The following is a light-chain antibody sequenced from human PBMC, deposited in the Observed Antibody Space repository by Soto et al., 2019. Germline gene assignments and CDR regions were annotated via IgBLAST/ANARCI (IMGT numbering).Light chain of an antibody. V-gene: IGKV1-9*01. CDR3: QQVNSYPLT. CDR2: AAS. Sequence: LQLTQSPSCLCASVGDRGTITCRASQGISSRLAWYQQNPGKAPKLLIYAASTLQSGVPSRFSGSGSGTEFTLTISSLQPEDFATYYCQQVNSYPLTFGPGTTGDIK. J-gene: IGKJ3*01. CDR1: QGISSR.